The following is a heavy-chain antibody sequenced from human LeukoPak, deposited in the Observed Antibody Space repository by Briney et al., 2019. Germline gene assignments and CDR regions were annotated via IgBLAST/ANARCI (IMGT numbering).Heavy chain of an antibody. CDR1: GFTFSSFW. CDR2: IKQDGSAK. V-gene: IGHV3-7*03. J-gene: IGHJ4*02. D-gene: IGHD5-18*01. Sequence: GGSLRLSCAASGFTFSSFWMSWVRQAPGKGLEWVANIKQDGSAKFYVDSVKGRFTISRDNAKNSLYLQMNSLRAEDTAVYYCAKRLRTGYNYGYPDYWGQGTLVTVSS. CDR3: AKRLRTGYNYGYPDY.